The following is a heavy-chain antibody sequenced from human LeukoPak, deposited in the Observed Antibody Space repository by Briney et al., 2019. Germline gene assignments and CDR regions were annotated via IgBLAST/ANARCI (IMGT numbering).Heavy chain of an antibody. CDR2: MSAYNDRT. J-gene: IGHJ4*02. CDR1: GFTFSNTA. CDR3: PQELSDIFVVRTDS. V-gene: IGHV3-23*01. Sequence: GGSLRLSCAASGFTFSNTAMSWVRQTPGKGLEWVATMSAYNDRTHYADSVRGRFTVSRDNSKNTLSLQMNSLREDDTAVYYCPQELSDIFVVRTDSWGQGTLITVSS. D-gene: IGHD3-9*01.